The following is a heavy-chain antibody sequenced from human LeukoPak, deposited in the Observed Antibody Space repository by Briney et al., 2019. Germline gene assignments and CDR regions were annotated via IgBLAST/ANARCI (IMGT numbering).Heavy chain of an antibody. V-gene: IGHV3-15*01. CDR1: GFTFSNAW. CDR3: STDAMH. Sequence: PGGSLRLSCAVSGFTFSNAWMSWLRQAPGKGLGWVGRNRSKADGVTAEYTAPVKSRFTILRDDAENSLYVLMNSLKSENRGVYYCSTDAMHWGQGAQVTVSS. J-gene: IGHJ4*02. CDR2: NRSKADGVTA.